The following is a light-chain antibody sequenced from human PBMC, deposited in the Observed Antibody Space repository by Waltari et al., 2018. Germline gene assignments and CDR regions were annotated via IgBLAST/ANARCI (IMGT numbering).Light chain of an antibody. CDR1: QSVGRY. J-gene: IGKJ1*01. V-gene: IGKV3-20*01. Sequence: EIVLTQSPGTLSSSPGGRATLPCRPSQSVGRYLAWYQQKPGQAPRLLIYGASTRATGIPDRFSGSGSGTDFSLIISRLEPEDFAVYFCQKYEALPATFGQGTKVEIK. CDR2: GAS. CDR3: QKYEALPAT.